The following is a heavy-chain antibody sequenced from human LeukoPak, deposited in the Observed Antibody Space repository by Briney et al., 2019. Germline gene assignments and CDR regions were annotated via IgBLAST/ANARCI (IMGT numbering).Heavy chain of an antibody. CDR2: INPNSGGT. CDR3: ARDVSGYAQELTDY. J-gene: IGHJ4*02. Sequence: ASVKASCKASGYTFTGYYMHWVRQAPGQGLEWMGWINPNSGGTNYAQKFQGRVTMTRDTSISTAYMELSRLRSDDTAVYYCARDVSGYAQELTDYWGQGTLVTVSS. V-gene: IGHV1-2*02. D-gene: IGHD3-22*01. CDR1: GYTFTGYY.